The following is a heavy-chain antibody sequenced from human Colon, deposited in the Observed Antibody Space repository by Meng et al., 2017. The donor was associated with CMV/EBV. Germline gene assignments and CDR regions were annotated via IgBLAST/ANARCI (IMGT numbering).Heavy chain of an antibody. D-gene: IGHD3-10*01. Sequence: AASGFTFSSYSMNWVRQAPGKGLEWVSSISSSSSYIYYADSVKGRFTISRDNAKNSLYLQMNSLRAEDTAVYYCARVQTSDLNWFDPWGQGTLVTVSS. CDR1: GFTFSSYS. CDR2: ISSSSSYI. CDR3: ARVQTSDLNWFDP. V-gene: IGHV3-21*01. J-gene: IGHJ5*02.